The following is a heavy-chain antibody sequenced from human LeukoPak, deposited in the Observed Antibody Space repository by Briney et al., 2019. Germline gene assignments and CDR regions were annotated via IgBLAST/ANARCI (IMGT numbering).Heavy chain of an antibody. D-gene: IGHD3-10*01. CDR3: AKASRARWFGELLVGMDD. CDR2: ISGSGGST. CDR1: GFTFSSYA. Sequence: GGSLRLSCAASGFTFSSYAMSWVRQAPGKGLEWVSAISGSGGSTYYADSVKGRFTISRDNSKNTLYLQMNSLRAEDTAVYYCAKASRARWFGELLVGMDDWGQGTTVTVSS. J-gene: IGHJ6*02. V-gene: IGHV3-23*01.